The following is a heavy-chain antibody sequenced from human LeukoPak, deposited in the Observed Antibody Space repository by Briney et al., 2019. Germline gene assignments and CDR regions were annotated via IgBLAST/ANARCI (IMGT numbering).Heavy chain of an antibody. V-gene: IGHV4-38-2*01. D-gene: IGHD3-3*01. CDR1: GYSISSDYY. Sequence: SETLSLTCAVSGYSISSDYYCAWIRQPPGKGLEWIGSIYHSGNTYYNPSLKSRVTISVDTSKNQFYLKLSSVTAADTAVYYCARNVRDYYFWSAYYYWGQGTLVTVSS. CDR2: IYHSGNT. J-gene: IGHJ4*02. CDR3: ARNVRDYYFWSAYYY.